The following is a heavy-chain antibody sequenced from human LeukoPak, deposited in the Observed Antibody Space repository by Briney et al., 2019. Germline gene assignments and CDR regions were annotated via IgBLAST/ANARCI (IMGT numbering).Heavy chain of an antibody. Sequence: GESLRISCKGSGYSFTSYWVAWVRQMPGKGLEWMGIIYPGDSDTRYSPSFQGQVTISADKAISTAYLQWSSLKASDTAMYYCARGGLSRTLRSLDYWGQGTLVTVSS. D-gene: IGHD3/OR15-3a*01. V-gene: IGHV5-51*01. CDR3: ARGGLSRTLRSLDY. CDR2: IYPGDSDT. J-gene: IGHJ4*02. CDR1: GYSFTSYW.